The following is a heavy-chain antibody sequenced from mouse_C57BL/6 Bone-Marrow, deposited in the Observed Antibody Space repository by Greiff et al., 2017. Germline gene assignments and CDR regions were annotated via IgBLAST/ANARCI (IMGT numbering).Heavy chain of an antibody. V-gene: IGHV1-15*01. Sequence: QVQLQQSGAELVRPGASVTLSCKASGYTFTDYEMHWVKQTPVHGLEWIGAIDPETGGTAYNQKFKGKAILTADKSFSTASMELRSLTSEDSAVYYCTMGAYYFDYWGQGTTLTVSS. J-gene: IGHJ2*01. CDR1: GYTFTDYE. CDR2: IDPETGGT. CDR3: TMGAYYFDY.